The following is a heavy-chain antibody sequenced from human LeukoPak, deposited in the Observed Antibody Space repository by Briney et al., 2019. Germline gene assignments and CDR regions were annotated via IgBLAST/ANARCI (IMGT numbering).Heavy chain of an antibody. Sequence: QPGGSLRLSCAASEFIFSNYWMHWVRQAPGKGLVWVSRINGCGSFTLYADSVKGRFTISRDNAKNTLYLQMNSLRAEETAIYYCARVQVVGTYDWFDPWGQGTLVTVSS. CDR2: INGCGSFT. D-gene: IGHD2-15*01. V-gene: IGHV3-74*01. J-gene: IGHJ5*02. CDR1: EFIFSNYW. CDR3: ARVQVVGTYDWFDP.